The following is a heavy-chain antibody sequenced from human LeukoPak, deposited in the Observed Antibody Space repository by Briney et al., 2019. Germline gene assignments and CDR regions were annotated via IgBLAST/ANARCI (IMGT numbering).Heavy chain of an antibody. CDR2: IIPIFGTA. CDR3: AREVRCGGDCYSDY. Sequence: ASVKVSCEGSGGTFSSYAISWVRQAPGQELEWMGRIIPIFGTANYAQKFQGRVTITTDESTSTAYMELSSLRSEDTAVYYCAREVRCGGDCYSDYWGQGTLVTVSS. J-gene: IGHJ4*02. D-gene: IGHD2-21*02. CDR1: GGTFSSYA. V-gene: IGHV1-69*05.